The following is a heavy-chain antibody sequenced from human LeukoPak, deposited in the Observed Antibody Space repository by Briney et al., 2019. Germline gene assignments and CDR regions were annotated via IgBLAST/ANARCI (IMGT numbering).Heavy chain of an antibody. CDR3: AKDLIATTRQV. V-gene: IGHV3-30*18. D-gene: IGHD1-1*01. CDR1: GFTFSSYG. J-gene: IGHJ4*02. Sequence: GGSLRLSCAASGFTFSSYGMHGVRQAPGKGLEWVAVISYDGSNKYYADSVKGRFTISRDNSKNTLYLQMNSLRAEDTAVYYCAKDLIATTRQVWGQGTLVTVSS. CDR2: ISYDGSNK.